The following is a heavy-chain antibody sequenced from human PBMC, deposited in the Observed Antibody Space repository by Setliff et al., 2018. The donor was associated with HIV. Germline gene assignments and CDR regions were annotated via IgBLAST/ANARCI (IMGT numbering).Heavy chain of an antibody. CDR3: ASRAVAAFDY. CDR1: GGSINSGGYY. V-gene: IGHV4-31*03. Sequence: KTSETLSLTCTVSGGSINSGGYYWSWIRQHPGKGLEWIGYIYYSGSTYYNPSLKSRLTISLDTSKNQFSLKLNSVTAADTAVYYCASRAVAAFDYWGQGTLVTVSS. J-gene: IGHJ4*02. D-gene: IGHD6-19*01. CDR2: IYYSGST.